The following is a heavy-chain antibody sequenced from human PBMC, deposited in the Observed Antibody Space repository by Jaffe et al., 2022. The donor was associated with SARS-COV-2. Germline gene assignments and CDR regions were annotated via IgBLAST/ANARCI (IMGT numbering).Heavy chain of an antibody. CDR1: GFTFSSYA. CDR2: ISYDGSNK. V-gene: IGHV3-30-3*01. D-gene: IGHD4-17*01. J-gene: IGHJ3*02. Sequence: QVQLVESGGGVVQPGRSLRLSCAASGFTFSSYAMHWVRQAPGKGLEWVAVISYDGSNKYYADSVKGRFTISRDNSKNTLYLQMNSLRAEDTAVYYCARYADYGGPFGAFDIWGQGTMVTVSS. CDR3: ARYADYGGPFGAFDI.